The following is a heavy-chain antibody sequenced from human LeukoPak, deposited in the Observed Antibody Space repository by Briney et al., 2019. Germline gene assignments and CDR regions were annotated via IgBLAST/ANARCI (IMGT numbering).Heavy chain of an antibody. CDR2: IYYTET. CDR3: ARVGTYSSSWYDAFDI. CDR1: GGSVSNYY. V-gene: IGHV4-59*02. J-gene: IGHJ3*02. D-gene: IGHD6-13*01. Sequence: SETLSLTCTVSGGSVSNYYWSWLRQSPGKGLEWIGYIYYTETSYNPSLKSRVTISADTSKNQFSLQLSSVTAADTAVYYCARVGTYSSSWYDAFDIWGQGTMGTVS.